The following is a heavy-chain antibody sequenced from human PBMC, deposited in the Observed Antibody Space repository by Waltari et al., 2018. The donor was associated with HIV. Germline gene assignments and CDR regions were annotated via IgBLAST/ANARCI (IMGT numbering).Heavy chain of an antibody. V-gene: IGHV3-23*01. J-gene: IGHJ4*02. D-gene: IGHD2-15*01. CDR2: SLDREASA. CDR3: AKELLLFPDCFDI. CDR1: GFTFSTYA. Sequence: EMQLLQSGGGLVQPGGSLRLSCFASGFTFSTYAMTWVRQAPGRGLGWISSLDREASAYYADSVKGRFIISRDNSKNTLYLQLNNLTSDDSAIYYCAKELLLFPDCFDIWGQGALVTVSS.